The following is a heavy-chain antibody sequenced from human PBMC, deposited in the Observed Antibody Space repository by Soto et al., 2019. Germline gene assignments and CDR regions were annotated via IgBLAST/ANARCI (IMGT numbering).Heavy chain of an antibody. Sequence: GESLKISCKGSGYSFTSYWISWVRQMPGKGLEWMGRIDPSDSYTNYSPSFQGHVTISADKSISTAYLQWSSLKASDTAMYYCARRVGSSSSYYHYGMDVWGQGTTVIVSS. CDR3: ARRVGSSSSYYHYGMDV. J-gene: IGHJ6*02. CDR2: IDPSDSYT. D-gene: IGHD6-13*01. CDR1: GYSFTSYW. V-gene: IGHV5-10-1*01.